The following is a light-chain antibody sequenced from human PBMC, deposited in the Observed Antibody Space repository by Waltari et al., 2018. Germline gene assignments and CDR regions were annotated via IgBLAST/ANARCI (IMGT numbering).Light chain of an antibody. Sequence: VLPQSPATLSLSPGAGAPLSCRASQSISTYLAWFQQRPCQAPRLLIYDASNSAAGVPAGFSGSGSGTDFTLCISSVEPEDFAVYYCHQRGSWAITFGQGTRLESK. CDR3: HQRGSWAIT. V-gene: IGKV3-11*01. CDR2: DAS. J-gene: IGKJ5*01. CDR1: QSISTY.